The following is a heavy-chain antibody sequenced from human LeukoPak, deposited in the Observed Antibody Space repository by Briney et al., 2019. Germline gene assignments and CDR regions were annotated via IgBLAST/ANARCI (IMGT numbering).Heavy chain of an antibody. J-gene: IGHJ4*02. CDR2: IYHSGST. V-gene: IGHV4-4*02. Sequence: SETLSLTCAVSAGSISSSKWWSWVRQAPGKGLEWIGEIYHSGSTNYNPSLKSRVTISIDKSKNQFSLQLSSVTAADAAVYYCARVLRYCSGGSCGYYFDYWGQGTLVTVSS. D-gene: IGHD2-15*01. CDR1: AGSISSSKW. CDR3: ARVLRYCSGGSCGYYFDY.